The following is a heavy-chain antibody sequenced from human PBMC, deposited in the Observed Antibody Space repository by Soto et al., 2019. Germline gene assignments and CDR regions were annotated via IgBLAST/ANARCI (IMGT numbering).Heavy chain of an antibody. Sequence: SVKVSCKASGYTFTSYAISWVRQAPGQGLEWMGGIIPIFGTANYAQKFQGRVTITADKSTSTAYMELSSLRSEDTAVYYCAIFRVTGIAVAGRAPAYWGQGTLVTVSS. V-gene: IGHV1-69*06. CDR1: GYTFTSYA. CDR3: AIFRVTGIAVAGRAPAY. J-gene: IGHJ4*02. CDR2: IIPIFGTA. D-gene: IGHD6-19*01.